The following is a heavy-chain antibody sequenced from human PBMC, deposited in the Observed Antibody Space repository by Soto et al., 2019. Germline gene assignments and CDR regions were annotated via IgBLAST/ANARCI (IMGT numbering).Heavy chain of an antibody. D-gene: IGHD1-1*01. CDR3: ARGKGMEENYYYSMVGG. CDR1: GYTFSTYA. Sequence: ASVKVSGKASGYTFSTYALHWVRHAPGQGLEWMGRINGGNGHTRYSQKFKDRVTISRDTPASTAYMELSCLRSEDTAVYYCARGKGMEENYYYSMVGGWGQRATVTV. V-gene: IGHV1-3*01. J-gene: IGHJ6*02. CDR2: INGGNGHT.